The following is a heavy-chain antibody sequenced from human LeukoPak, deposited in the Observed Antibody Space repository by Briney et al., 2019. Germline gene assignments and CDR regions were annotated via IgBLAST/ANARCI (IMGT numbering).Heavy chain of an antibody. CDR1: GYTFTGYY. Sequence: ASVKVSCKASGYTFTGYYLHWVRQAPGQGLEWMGWINTNTGNPTYAQGFTGRFVFSLDTSVSTAYLQISSLKAEDTAVYYCASHWRNVWGSYRRETVYYYYYMDVWGKGTTVTVSS. CDR2: INTNTGNP. D-gene: IGHD3-16*02. J-gene: IGHJ6*03. CDR3: ASHWRNVWGSYRRETVYYYYYMDV. V-gene: IGHV7-4-1*02.